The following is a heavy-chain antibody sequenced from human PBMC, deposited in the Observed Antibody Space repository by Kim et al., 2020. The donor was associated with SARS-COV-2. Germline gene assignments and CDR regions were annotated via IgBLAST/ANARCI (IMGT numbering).Heavy chain of an antibody. D-gene: IGHD3-10*01. V-gene: IGHV4-34*01. CDR3: ARRPRFAAHWYFDL. J-gene: IGHJ2*01. Sequence: NPALKSRVTISVDTSKNQFSLKLSSVTAADTAVYYCARRPRFAAHWYFDLWGRGTLVTVSS.